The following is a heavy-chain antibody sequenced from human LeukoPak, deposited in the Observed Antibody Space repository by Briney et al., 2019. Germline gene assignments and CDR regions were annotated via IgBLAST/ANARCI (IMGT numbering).Heavy chain of an antibody. Sequence: GGSLRLSCAASGFTVSSNYMSWVRQAPGKGLEWVSVIYSGGSTYYADSVKGRFTISRDNSKNTLYLQMNSLRAEDTAVYYCAKGDCSSTSCYTYYYYYYGMDVWGQGTTVTVSS. CDR3: AKGDCSSTSCYTYYYYYYGMDV. D-gene: IGHD2-2*02. V-gene: IGHV3-53*05. J-gene: IGHJ6*02. CDR1: GFTVSSNY. CDR2: IYSGGST.